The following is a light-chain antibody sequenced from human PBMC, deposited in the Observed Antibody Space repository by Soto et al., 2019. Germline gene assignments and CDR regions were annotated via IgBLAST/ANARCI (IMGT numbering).Light chain of an antibody. CDR3: QQYYSYPGT. J-gene: IGKJ1*01. CDR2: AAS. CDR1: QSISSY. Sequence: IHMTQSPSSLSASVGDRVTITCRASQSISSYLNWYQQKPGKAPKLLIYAASSLQSGVPSRFSGSGSGTDFTLTISCLQSEDFATYYCQQYYSYPGTFGQGTKVDIK. V-gene: IGKV1-39*01.